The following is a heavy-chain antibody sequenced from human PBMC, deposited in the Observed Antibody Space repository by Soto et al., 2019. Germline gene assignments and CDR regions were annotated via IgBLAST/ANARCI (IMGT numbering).Heavy chain of an antibody. CDR3: ARDLRSLYSGYDPPGYYYGMDV. CDR2: IYYSGST. D-gene: IGHD5-12*01. Sequence: PSETLSLTCTVSGGSISSYYWSWIRQPPGKGLEWIGYIYYSGSTNYNPSLKSRVTISVDTSKNQFSLKLSSVTAADTAVYYCARDLRSLYSGYDPPGYYYGMDVWGQGTTVTVSS. V-gene: IGHV4-59*01. CDR1: GGSISSYY. J-gene: IGHJ6*02.